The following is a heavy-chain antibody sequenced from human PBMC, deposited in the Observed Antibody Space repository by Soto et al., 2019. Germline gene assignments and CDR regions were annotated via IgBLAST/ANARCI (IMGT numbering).Heavy chain of an antibody. V-gene: IGHV3-23*01. Sequence: GGSLRLSCAASGFTFSSYAMSWVRQAPGKGLEWVSAISGSGGSTYYADSVKGRFTISRDNSKNTLYLQMNSLRAEDTAVYYCAKDFPPGQPRDYDILTGSLFDYWGQGTLVTVSS. CDR2: ISGSGGST. CDR1: GFTFSSYA. CDR3: AKDFPPGQPRDYDILTGSLFDY. J-gene: IGHJ4*02. D-gene: IGHD3-9*01.